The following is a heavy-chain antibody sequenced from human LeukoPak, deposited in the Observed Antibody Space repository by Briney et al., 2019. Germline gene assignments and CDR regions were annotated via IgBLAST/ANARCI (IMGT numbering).Heavy chain of an antibody. J-gene: IGHJ4*02. CDR1: GFTFSSYA. CDR2: ISGRGDNT. Sequence: GGSLRLSCAASGFTFSSYAMSWVRQAPGRGREWVSGISGRGDNTYYADSGKGRFTISRDNSKNTLYVQVNSLGTEDTAAYYCAKGSYYASSGSFYFDYWRQGTLVTVSS. CDR3: AKGSYYASSGSFYFDY. D-gene: IGHD3-22*01. V-gene: IGHV3-23*01.